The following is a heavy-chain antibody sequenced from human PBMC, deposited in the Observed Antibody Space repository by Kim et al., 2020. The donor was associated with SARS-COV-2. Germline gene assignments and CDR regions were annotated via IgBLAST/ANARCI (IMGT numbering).Heavy chain of an antibody. Sequence: SVKVSCKASGGTFSSYAISWVRQAPGQGLEWMGGIIPIFGTANYAQKFQGRVTITADESTSTAYMELSSLRSEDTAVYYCARSIVVVPAAIYRHAFDIWGQGTMVTVSS. J-gene: IGHJ3*02. V-gene: IGHV1-69*13. CDR3: ARSIVVVPAAIYRHAFDI. D-gene: IGHD2-2*01. CDR2: IIPIFGTA. CDR1: GGTFSSYA.